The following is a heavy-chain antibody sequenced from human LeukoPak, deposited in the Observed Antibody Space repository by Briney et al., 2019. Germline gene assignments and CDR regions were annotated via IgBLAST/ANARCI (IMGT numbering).Heavy chain of an antibody. Sequence: PSETLSLTCTVSGGSISSYYWSWIRQPPGKGLEWIGEINHSGSTNYNPSLKGRVTISVDTSKNQFSLKLSSVTAADTAVYYCARGGAWIQLRFDYWGQGTLVTVSS. J-gene: IGHJ4*02. CDR1: GGSISSYY. D-gene: IGHD5-18*01. CDR3: ARGGAWIQLRFDY. CDR2: INHSGST. V-gene: IGHV4-34*01.